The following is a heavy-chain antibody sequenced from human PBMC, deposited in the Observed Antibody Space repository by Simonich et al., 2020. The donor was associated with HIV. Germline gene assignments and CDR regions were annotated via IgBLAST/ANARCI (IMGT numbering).Heavy chain of an antibody. J-gene: IGHJ4*02. CDR2: KKTYNGNT. V-gene: IGHV1-18*04. Sequence: QVQLVQSGAEVKKPGASVKVSCKASGYTFTGYYMHWVRQAPGQGLEWMGWKKTYNGNTNYEQQLQGRVTMTTDTSTGTAYMELRSLRSDDTAVYYCARDLVGYYFDYWGQGTLVTVSS. D-gene: IGHD3-9*01. CDR1: GYTFTGYY. CDR3: ARDLVGYYFDY.